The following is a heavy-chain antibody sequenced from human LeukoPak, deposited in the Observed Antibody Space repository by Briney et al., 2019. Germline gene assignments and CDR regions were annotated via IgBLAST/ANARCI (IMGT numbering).Heavy chain of an antibody. CDR3: ARVKDSSGWYFDY. CDR1: GDSVSSNSGA. J-gene: IGHJ4*02. D-gene: IGHD6-19*01. Sequence: SQTLSLTCAISGDSVSSNSGAWNWIRQSRSRGLEWLGRTYYRSKWYNDYAVSVKSRITINPDTSKNQFSLQLNSVTPEDTAVYYCARVKDSSGWYFDYWGQGTLVTVSS. V-gene: IGHV6-1*01. CDR2: TYYRSKWYN.